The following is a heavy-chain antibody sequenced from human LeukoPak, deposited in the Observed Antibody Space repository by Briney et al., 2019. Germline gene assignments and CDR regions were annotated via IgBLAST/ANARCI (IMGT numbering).Heavy chain of an antibody. D-gene: IGHD2-8*01. V-gene: IGHV3-30-3*02. J-gene: IGHJ4*02. CDR3: AKPYNGLDY. Sequence: PGGSLRLSCAASGFIFSNYAMHWVRQAPGKGLEWVAVISYDGSNKFNTDSVRGRFTISRDNSKNTLYLQMHSLTAEDTGTYYCAKPYNGLDYWGQGTLVAVSS. CDR2: ISYDGSNK. CDR1: GFIFSNYA.